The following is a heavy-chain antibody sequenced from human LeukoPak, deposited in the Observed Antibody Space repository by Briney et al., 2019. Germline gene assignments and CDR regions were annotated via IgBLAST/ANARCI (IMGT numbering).Heavy chain of an antibody. CDR1: GFTFSIYA. Sequence: TGGSLRLSCAASGFTFSIYALTWVRQAPGKGLEWVSLISGSNNSTFYADSVKGRFTISRDNSKNTLYLQMNSLRTEDTAVYFCAKFEGATIPGWFNDYWGQGILVTASS. CDR2: ISGSNNST. D-gene: IGHD6-19*01. CDR3: AKFEGATIPGWFNDY. J-gene: IGHJ4*02. V-gene: IGHV3-23*01.